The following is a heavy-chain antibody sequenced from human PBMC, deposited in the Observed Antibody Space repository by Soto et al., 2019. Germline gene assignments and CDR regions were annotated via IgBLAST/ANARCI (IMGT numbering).Heavy chain of an antibody. D-gene: IGHD2-21*02. CDR3: ARRGDEYLFDY. CDR2: INHSGST. CDR1: GGXFSGYY. V-gene: IGHV4-34*01. Sequence: SETLSLTCAVYGGXFSGYYWSWIRQPPGKGLEWIGEINHSGSTNYNPSLKSRVTISVDTSKNQFSLKLSSVTAADTAVYHCARRGDEYLFDYWGQGTLVTVSS. J-gene: IGHJ4*02.